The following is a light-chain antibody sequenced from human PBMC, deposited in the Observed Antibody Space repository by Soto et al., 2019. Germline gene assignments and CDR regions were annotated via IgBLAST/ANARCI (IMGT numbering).Light chain of an antibody. J-gene: IGKJ1*01. V-gene: IGKV3-20*01. CDR1: QSLYNNY. CDR3: HQYGISPWT. CDR2: PAS. Sequence: EIVLTQSPGTLSLSPGERATLSCRASQSLYNNYLAWYQHRPGQAPRVLIYPASNRAAGIPGRFSGSASGTDFTLTIARLEPEDLAVYYCHQYGISPWTLGQGTRVEIK.